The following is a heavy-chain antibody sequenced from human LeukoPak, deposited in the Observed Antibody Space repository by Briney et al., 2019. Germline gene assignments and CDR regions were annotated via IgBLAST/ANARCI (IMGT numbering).Heavy chain of an antibody. V-gene: IGHV4-59*08. Sequence: SETLSLTCTVSGGSISSYYWSWIRQPPGKGLEWIGYISFDGTANYSPSLKSRVITSVDTSQNHFSLNLNSVTAADTAIYYCARQAGSSRFDFWGQGIVVTVSP. CDR3: ARQAGSSRFDF. CDR2: ISFDGTA. CDR1: GGSISSYY. J-gene: IGHJ4*02.